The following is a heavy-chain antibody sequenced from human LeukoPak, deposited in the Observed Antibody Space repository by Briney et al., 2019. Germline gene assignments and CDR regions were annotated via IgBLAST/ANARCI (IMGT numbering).Heavy chain of an antibody. CDR1: GFTFSNYA. V-gene: IGHV3-23*01. J-gene: IGHJ6*03. CDR3: AREGRYYYYYMDV. Sequence: PGGSLRLSCEASGFTFSNYAMAWVRQSPGKGLEWVSGITGSGGHTYYADSVKGRFASSRDNSKNTLYLQMNSLRAEDTAVYYCAREGRYYYYYMDVWGKGTTVTVSS. CDR2: ITGSGGHT.